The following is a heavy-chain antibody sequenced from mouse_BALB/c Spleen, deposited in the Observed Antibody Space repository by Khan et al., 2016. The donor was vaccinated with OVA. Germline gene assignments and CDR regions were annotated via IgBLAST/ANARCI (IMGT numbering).Heavy chain of an antibody. CDR1: GFSLTSYG. D-gene: IGHD2-4*01. CDR2: IWSGGST. J-gene: IGHJ3*01. Sequence: QVQLKQSGPGLVQPSQSLSITCTVSGFSLTSYGIHWVRQSPGKGLEWLGVIWSGGSTDYNVVFISRLTISTDNSKSQVFFKMNSLQDNDTVIEYSARNYDYDEGLAYWGQGTLVTVSA. V-gene: IGHV2-2*02. CDR3: ARNYDYDEGLAY.